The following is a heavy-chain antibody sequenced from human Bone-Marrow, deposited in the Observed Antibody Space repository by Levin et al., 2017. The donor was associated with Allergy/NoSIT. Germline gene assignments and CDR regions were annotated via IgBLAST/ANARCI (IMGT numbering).Heavy chain of an antibody. V-gene: IGHV1-2*06. D-gene: IGHD4-17*01. CDR3: TRSSGLSGSVSGDPS. CDR1: GYRFSAYF. J-gene: IGHJ5*02. Sequence: PGGSLRLSCKTSGYRFSAYFIHWVRQAPGQGLEWVGRINPNSGMTNYAQKFQGRVTLTRDTSITTAFMELTTLTSDDTAVYYCTRSSGLSGSVSGDPSWGQGTLITVSS. CDR2: INPNSGMT.